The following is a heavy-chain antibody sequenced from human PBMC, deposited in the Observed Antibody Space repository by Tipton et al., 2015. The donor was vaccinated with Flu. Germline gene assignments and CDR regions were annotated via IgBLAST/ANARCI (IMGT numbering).Heavy chain of an antibody. D-gene: IGHD2-2*01. CDR2: ISAYNGNT. Sequence: QLVQSGAEVKKPGASVKVSCKASGYTFTSYGISWVRQAPGQGLEWMGWISAYNGNTNYAQKLQGRVTMTTDTSTSTAYMELRSLRSDDTAVYYCARDWKDIVVVPAAIGDYYGMDVWGQGTTVTVSS. CDR3: ARDWKDIVVVPAAIGDYYGMDV. J-gene: IGHJ6*02. V-gene: IGHV1-18*01. CDR1: GYTFTSYG.